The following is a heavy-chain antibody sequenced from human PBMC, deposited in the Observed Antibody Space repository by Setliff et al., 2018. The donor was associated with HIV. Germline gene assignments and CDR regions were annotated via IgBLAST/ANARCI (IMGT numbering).Heavy chain of an antibody. Sequence: ALVKVSCKASGYTFSNYGITWVRQAPGQGLEWMGWITSYNGNTNYAKKFKGRVTMTTDTSTSIAYMELKSLRSEDTAVYCCARDHHSGRGSNFPWYSDLWGRGTLVTVSS. CDR1: GYTFSNYG. CDR2: ITSYNGNT. J-gene: IGHJ2*01. D-gene: IGHD1-26*01. V-gene: IGHV1-18*01. CDR3: ARDHHSGRGSNFPWYSDL.